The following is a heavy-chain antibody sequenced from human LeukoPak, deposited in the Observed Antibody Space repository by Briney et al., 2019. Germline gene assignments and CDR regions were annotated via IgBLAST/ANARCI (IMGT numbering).Heavy chain of an antibody. J-gene: IGHJ4*02. Sequence: GASLQISCKGSGSSFTSYWIGWVRPLPGKGLEWMGIIYPGDSDTRYSPSFQGQVTISADKSISTAYLQWSSLRASDTATYYCATSESQTRFDYWGQGTLVTVSS. CDR2: IYPGDSDT. CDR1: GSSFTSYW. CDR3: ATSESQTRFDY. V-gene: IGHV5-51*01. D-gene: IGHD1/OR15-1a*01.